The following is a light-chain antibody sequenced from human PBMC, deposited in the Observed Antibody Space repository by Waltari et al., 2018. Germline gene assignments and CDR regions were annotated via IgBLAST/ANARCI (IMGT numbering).Light chain of an antibody. V-gene: IGKV3-15*01. CDR1: QSVSNN. CDR2: GAS. J-gene: IGKJ4*01. CDR3: QQYNSWPLT. Sequence: EIVMTQSPATLSVYPGERATLACRASQSVSNNLAWFQHKPGQAPSLLIYGASTRAAGIPARFSGSGSGADFTLTISSLQSEDFALYYCQQYNSWPLTFGGGTKVEIK.